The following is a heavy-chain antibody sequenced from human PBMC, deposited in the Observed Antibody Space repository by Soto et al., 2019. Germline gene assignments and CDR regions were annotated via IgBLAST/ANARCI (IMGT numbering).Heavy chain of an antibody. J-gene: IGHJ4*02. Sequence: QVQLQESGPGMVLPSVTLSLICAVYGGSISRGNWWGWVRQSPGKGLEWIGEVSLRGTTHYNPSLKSRVTISIDKSNNQFSLNLKSVTAADSAVYYCGRVQTQVYLTCYLDYWGQGTPVIFYS. CDR3: GRVQTQVYLTCYLDY. D-gene: IGHD6-6*01. CDR2: VSLRGTT. CDR1: GGSISRGNW. V-gene: IGHV4-4*02.